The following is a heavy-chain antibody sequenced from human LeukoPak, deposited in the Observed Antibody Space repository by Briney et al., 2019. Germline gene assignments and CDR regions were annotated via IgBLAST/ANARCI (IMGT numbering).Heavy chain of an antibody. Sequence: RSETLSLTCAVSGGSISSGGYSWSWIRQPPGKGLEWIGYIYHSGSTYYNPSLKSRVTISVDRSKNQFSLKLSSVTAADTAVYYCARYSHNWFDPWGQGTLVTVSS. J-gene: IGHJ5*02. V-gene: IGHV4-30-2*01. CDR2: IYHSGST. CDR3: ARYSHNWFDP. D-gene: IGHD5-18*01. CDR1: GGSISSGGYS.